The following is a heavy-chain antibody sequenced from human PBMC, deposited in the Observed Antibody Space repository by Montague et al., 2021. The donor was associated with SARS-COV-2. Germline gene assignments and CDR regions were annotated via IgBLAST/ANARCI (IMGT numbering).Heavy chain of an antibody. CDR3: ARQKRRITIFGVVIPPVLPWFDP. CDR1: GGPISSSSYY. V-gene: IGHV4-39*01. D-gene: IGHD3-3*01. CDR2: IYYSGST. J-gene: IGHJ5*02. Sequence: SDTLFLTCTVSGGPISSSSYYWGWIRQPPGKGLEWIGSIYYSGSTYYNPSLKSRVTISVDTSKNQFSLKLSSVTAADTAVYYCARQKRRITIFGVVIPPVLPWFDPWGQGTLVTVSS.